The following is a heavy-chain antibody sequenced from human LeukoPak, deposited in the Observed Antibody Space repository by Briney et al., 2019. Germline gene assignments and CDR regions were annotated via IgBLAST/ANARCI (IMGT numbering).Heavy chain of an antibody. Sequence: AGGSLRLSCAASGFTFSSYAMNWVRQVPGKGLEWVSSISGSGGNTYYADSVKSRFTISRDNSKNTLYLQMNSLRAEDTAVYYCAKGGNYVWGSYRHWGQGTLVTVSS. CDR2: ISGSGGNT. D-gene: IGHD3-16*02. J-gene: IGHJ4*02. V-gene: IGHV3-23*01. CDR3: AKGGNYVWGSYRH. CDR1: GFTFSSYA.